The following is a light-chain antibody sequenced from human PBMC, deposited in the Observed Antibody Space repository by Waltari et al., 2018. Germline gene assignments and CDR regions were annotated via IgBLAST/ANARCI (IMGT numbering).Light chain of an antibody. CDR2: GAS. V-gene: IGKV4-1*01. Sequence: DIVMTQSPDSLGVSLGERATINFKSSQSVLPTNNKDYLAWYQQKPGQPPKLLIYGASTREFGVPDRFSGSGSGTSFTLTISSLQAEDVAVYYCQQYYSTPNTFGQGTKLEIK. CDR1: QSVLPTNNKDY. J-gene: IGKJ2*01. CDR3: QQYYSTPNT.